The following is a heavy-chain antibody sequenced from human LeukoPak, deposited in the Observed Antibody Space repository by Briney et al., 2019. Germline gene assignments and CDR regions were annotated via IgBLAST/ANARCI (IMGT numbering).Heavy chain of an antibody. CDR3: TRTRDYAMDV. CDR2: TYYRSKWYT. J-gene: IGHJ6*02. Sequence: SQTLSLTCAISGDSVSSDSASWDWITQSQSRGFEWLGKTYYRSKWYTEYAQSVKSRVRINPDTSKNQFSLQLNSVTPEDTAVYYCTRTRDYAMDVWGQGTTVTVSS. CDR1: GDSVSSDSAS. V-gene: IGHV6-1*01.